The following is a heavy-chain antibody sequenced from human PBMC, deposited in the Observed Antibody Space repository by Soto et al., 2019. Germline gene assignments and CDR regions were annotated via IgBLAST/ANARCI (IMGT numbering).Heavy chain of an antibody. J-gene: IGHJ6*02. CDR1: GYSFTGYW. D-gene: IGHD3-22*01. V-gene: IGHV5-51*01. Sequence: PGESLKISCKGSGYSFTGYWIGWVRQIPGKSLEWMGIIYPGDSDTRYSPSFQGQVTISADKSISTAYLQWSSLKASDTAMYYCARYATYYYDSSGYSGQLYYYYGMDVWGQGTTVTVS. CDR2: IYPGDSDT. CDR3: ARYATYYYDSSGYSGQLYYYYGMDV.